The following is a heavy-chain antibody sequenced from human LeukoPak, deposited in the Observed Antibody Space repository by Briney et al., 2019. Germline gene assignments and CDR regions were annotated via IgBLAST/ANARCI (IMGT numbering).Heavy chain of an antibody. D-gene: IGHD3-3*01. V-gene: IGHV3-23*01. Sequence: PGGSLRLSCAASGFTFSSYAMSWVRQAPGKGLEWVSAISGSGGSTYYADSVKGRFTISRDNSKNTLYLQMNSLRAEDTAVYYCAKDGYYDFWSGYLTGSHYYYGMDVWGQGTTVTVSS. J-gene: IGHJ6*02. CDR3: AKDGYYDFWSGYLTGSHYYYGMDV. CDR1: GFTFSSYA. CDR2: ISGSGGST.